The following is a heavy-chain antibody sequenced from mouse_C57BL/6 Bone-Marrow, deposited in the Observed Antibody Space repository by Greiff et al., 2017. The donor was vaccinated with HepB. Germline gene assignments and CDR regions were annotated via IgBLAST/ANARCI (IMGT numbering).Heavy chain of an antibody. V-gene: IGHV1-85*01. J-gene: IGHJ3*01. Sequence: VKLVESGPELVKPGASVKLSCKASGYTFTSYDINWVKQRPGQGLEWIGWIYPRDCSTKYNEKFKGKATLTVDTSSSTAYMELHSLTSEDSAVYFCAREKVFYYGSRGFAYWGQGTLVTVSA. CDR3: AREKVFYYGSRGFAY. D-gene: IGHD1-1*01. CDR1: GYTFTSYD. CDR2: IYPRDCST.